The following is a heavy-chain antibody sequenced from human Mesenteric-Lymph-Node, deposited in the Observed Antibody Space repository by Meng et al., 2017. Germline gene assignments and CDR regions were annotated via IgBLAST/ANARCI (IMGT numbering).Heavy chain of an antibody. CDR1: GYTFTNYG. CDR2: INAYNGDT. J-gene: IGHJ4*02. CDR3: ARVEVGITSGDY. Sequence: QAQMVQSGGEVKKPGASVKVSCKSSGYTFTNYGITWVRQAPGQGLEWMGWINAYNGDTNYAQTLQGRVTMTTDTSTSTAYMELRRLRSDDTAVYYCARVEVGITSGDYWGQGTLVTVSS. V-gene: IGHV1-18*01. D-gene: IGHD3-22*01.